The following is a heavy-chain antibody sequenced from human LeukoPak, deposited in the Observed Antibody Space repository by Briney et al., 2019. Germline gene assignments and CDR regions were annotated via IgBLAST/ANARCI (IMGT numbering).Heavy chain of an antibody. CDR3: ARDGAEVVITTYYFDY. V-gene: IGHV1-2*06. Sequence: ASVKVSCKASGYTFTGYYMQWVRQAPGQGLEWMGRINPNSGGTNYAQKFQGRVTMTRDTSISTAYMELSRLRSDDTAVYYCARDGAEVVITTYYFDYWGQGTLVTVSS. CDR1: GYTFTGYY. D-gene: IGHD3-22*01. CDR2: INPNSGGT. J-gene: IGHJ4*02.